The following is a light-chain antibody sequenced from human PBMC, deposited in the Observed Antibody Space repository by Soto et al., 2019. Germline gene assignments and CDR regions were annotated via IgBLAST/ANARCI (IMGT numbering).Light chain of an antibody. Sequence: SVVTQPPSASGTPGQRVTISCSGSRFNIGNNTVNWYQQLPGTAPKLLIYSNNQRPAGVPDRYSGSKSGTSASLAISGLQSEDEADYYCATWDDSLDGPLFGGGTKLTVL. CDR3: ATWDDSLDGPL. J-gene: IGLJ2*01. CDR2: SNN. CDR1: RFNIGNNT. V-gene: IGLV1-44*01.